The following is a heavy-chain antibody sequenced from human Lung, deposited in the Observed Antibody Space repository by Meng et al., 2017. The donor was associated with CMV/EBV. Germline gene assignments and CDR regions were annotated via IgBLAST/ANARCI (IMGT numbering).Heavy chain of an antibody. D-gene: IGHD3-22*01. V-gene: IGHV2-5*02. Sequence: QITLGGSGPTLGKPTQPLPLTCTLSCFSLSTGGVGGGWIRQAPGKVLEWLALIYWDDDKRYSPSLKSRLTITKDTSKNQVVLTMTNMDPVDTATYYCAHESSGTYFDYWGQGTLVTVSS. CDR1: CFSLSTGGVG. CDR3: AHESSGTYFDY. J-gene: IGHJ4*02. CDR2: IYWDDDK.